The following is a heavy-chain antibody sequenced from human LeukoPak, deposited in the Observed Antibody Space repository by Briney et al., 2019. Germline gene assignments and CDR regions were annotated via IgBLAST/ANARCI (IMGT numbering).Heavy chain of an antibody. CDR1: GFTFSSYA. CDR3: AKDPYDNFFQH. Sequence: QPGRSLRLSCAASGFTFSSYAMHWVRQAPGKGLEWVAVISYDGSNKYYADSVKGRFTISRDNSKNTLYLQMNSLRAEDTAVYYCAKDPYDNFFQHWGQGTLVTVSS. D-gene: IGHD3-22*01. V-gene: IGHV3-30-3*01. J-gene: IGHJ1*01. CDR2: ISYDGSNK.